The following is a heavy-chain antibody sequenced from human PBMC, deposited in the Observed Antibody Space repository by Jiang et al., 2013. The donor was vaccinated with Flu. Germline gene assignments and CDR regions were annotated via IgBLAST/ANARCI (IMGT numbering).Heavy chain of an antibody. D-gene: IGHD3-9*01. CDR3: ARGIYFDWLLYYYFDY. Sequence: GLVKPSQTLSLTCTVSGGSISSGGYYWSWIRQHPGKGLEWIGYIYYSGSTYYNPSLKSRVTISVDTSKNQFSLKLSSVTAADTAVYYCARGIYFDWLLYYYFDYWGQGTLVTVSS. V-gene: IGHV4-31*03. CDR1: GGSISSGGYY. CDR2: IYYSGST. J-gene: IGHJ4*02.